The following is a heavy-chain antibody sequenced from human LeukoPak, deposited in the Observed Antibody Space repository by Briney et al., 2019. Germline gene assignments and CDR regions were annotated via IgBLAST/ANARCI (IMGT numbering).Heavy chain of an antibody. D-gene: IGHD5-18*01. Sequence: GGSLRLSCAASGFTFSSYWMSWVRQAPGKGLEWVANIKQDGSEKYYVDSVKGRFTISRDNAKNSLYLQMNSLRAEDTALYYCAKDGKLGYSYGDRAWYNWFDPWGQGTLVTVSS. CDR2: IKQDGSEK. J-gene: IGHJ5*02. V-gene: IGHV3-7*03. CDR3: AKDGKLGYSYGDRAWYNWFDP. CDR1: GFTFSSYW.